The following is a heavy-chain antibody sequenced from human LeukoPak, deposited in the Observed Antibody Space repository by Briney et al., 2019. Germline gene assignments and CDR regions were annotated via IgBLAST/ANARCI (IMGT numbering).Heavy chain of an antibody. Sequence: GASVKVSCKASGGTFSSYAISWVRQAPGQGLEWMGGIIPIFGTANYAQKFQGRVTITADESTSTAYMELSSLRSEDTAVYYCASGPRGIVHYYYYYMDVWGKGTTVTVSS. V-gene: IGHV1-69*13. J-gene: IGHJ6*03. CDR3: ASGPRGIVHYYYYYMDV. D-gene: IGHD3-10*01. CDR2: IIPIFGTA. CDR1: GGTFSSYA.